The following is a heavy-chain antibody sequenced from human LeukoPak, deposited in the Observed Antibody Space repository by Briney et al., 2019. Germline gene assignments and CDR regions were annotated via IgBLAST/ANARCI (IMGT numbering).Heavy chain of an antibody. CDR2: IDGGGSST. V-gene: IGHV3-74*01. D-gene: IGHD3-22*01. J-gene: IGHJ4*01. CDR3: ARGPGSSGGAYVGDY. CDR1: GFTFSYHW. Sequence: GGSLRLSCGASGFTFSYHWMHWVRQVPGKGLLWVSRIDGGGSSTGYADSVKGRFSISRDNAKSTLYLQMSSLRAEDTAVYYCARGPGSSGGAYVGDYWGPGTLVTVSS.